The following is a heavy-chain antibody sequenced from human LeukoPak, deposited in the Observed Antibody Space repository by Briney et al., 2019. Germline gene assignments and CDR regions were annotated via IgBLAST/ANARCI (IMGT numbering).Heavy chain of an antibody. Sequence: GGSLRLSCAASGFTFSSYAMSWVRQAPGKGLEWVSAISGSGGSTYYADSVKGRCTISRDNSKNTLYLQMNSLRAEDTAVYYCAKGYCSSTSCYRGIRLDYWGQGTLVTVSS. CDR2: ISGSGGST. CDR1: GFTFSSYA. J-gene: IGHJ4*02. V-gene: IGHV3-23*01. CDR3: AKGYCSSTSCYRGIRLDY. D-gene: IGHD2-2*01.